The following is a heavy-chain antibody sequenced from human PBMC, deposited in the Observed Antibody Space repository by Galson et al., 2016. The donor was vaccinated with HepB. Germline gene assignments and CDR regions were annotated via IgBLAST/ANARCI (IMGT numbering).Heavy chain of an antibody. CDR3: ARHGRTAAVEFDY. CDR2: IYSGGRT. V-gene: IGHV4-39*01. CDR1: SSNY. D-gene: IGHD6-13*01. J-gene: IGHJ4*02. Sequence: SSNYMSWVRQAPGKGLEWIGTIYSGGRTYYNPSLMSRLTISVDTSKNQFSLRLSSVTAADTAVYYCARHGRTAAVEFDYWGQGTLVTVSS.